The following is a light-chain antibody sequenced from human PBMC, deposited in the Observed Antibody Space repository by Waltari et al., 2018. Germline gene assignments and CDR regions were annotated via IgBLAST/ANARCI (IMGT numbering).Light chain of an antibody. CDR3: QQYNDWPRT. J-gene: IGKJ1*01. Sequence: EIVMTQSPATLSVSPWERATLSCRASQSISSNLAWYQQKPGQAPRLRIYGASTRSTGIPARFSGSGSGTEFTLTISSLQSEDFAVYYCQQYNDWPRTFGQGTKVEIK. V-gene: IGKV3-15*01. CDR1: QSISSN. CDR2: GAS.